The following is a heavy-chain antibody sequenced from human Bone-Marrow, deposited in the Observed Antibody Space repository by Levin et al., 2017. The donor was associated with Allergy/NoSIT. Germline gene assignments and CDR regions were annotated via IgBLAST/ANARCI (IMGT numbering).Heavy chain of an antibody. CDR1: GFTVSDNY. CDR3: ARDNPQLGFDY. CDR2: IYNDGRT. D-gene: IGHD3-16*01. Sequence: GESLKISCAASGFTVSDNYMAWIRQAPGKGLEWVSVIYNDGRTFHTDSVRGRFTISRDNSKNTLYLQMSSLRAEDTAVYYCARDNPQLGFDYWGQGTLVTVSS. V-gene: IGHV3-53*01. J-gene: IGHJ4*02.